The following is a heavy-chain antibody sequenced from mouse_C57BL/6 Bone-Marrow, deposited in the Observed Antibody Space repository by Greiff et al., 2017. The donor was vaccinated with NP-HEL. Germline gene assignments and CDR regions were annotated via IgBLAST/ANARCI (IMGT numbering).Heavy chain of an antibody. V-gene: IGHV1-26*01. CDR2: INPNNGGT. CDR3: ARSDYGYYAMEY. Sequence: VQLQQSGPELVKPGASVKISCKASGYTFTDYYMNWVKQSHGKSLEWIGDINPNNGGTSYNQKFKGKATLTVDKSSSTAYMELRSLTSEDSAVYYCARSDYGYYAMEYWGQGTSVTGSS. CDR1: GYTFTDYY. J-gene: IGHJ4*01. D-gene: IGHD2-4*01.